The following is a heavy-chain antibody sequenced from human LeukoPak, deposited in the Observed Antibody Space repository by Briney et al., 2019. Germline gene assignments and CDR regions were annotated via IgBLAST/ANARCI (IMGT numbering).Heavy chain of an antibody. V-gene: IGHV3-23*01. CDR3: AKGPTYSSGWYPNWFDP. Sequence: QTGGSLRLSCAASGFTFSSYAMSWVRQAPGKGLEWVSAISGSGGSTYYADSVKGRFTISRDNSKNTLYLQMNSLRAEDTAVYYCAKGPTYSSGWYPNWFDPWGQGTLVTVSS. CDR2: ISGSGGST. D-gene: IGHD6-19*01. J-gene: IGHJ5*02. CDR1: GFTFSSYA.